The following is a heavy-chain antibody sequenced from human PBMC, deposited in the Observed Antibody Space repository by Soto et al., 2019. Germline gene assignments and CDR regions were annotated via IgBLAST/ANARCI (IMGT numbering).Heavy chain of an antibody. D-gene: IGHD1-26*01. Sequence: SVKVSCKASGGTFSSYAISWVRQAPGQGLEWMGGIIPIFGAANYAQKFQGRVTITADESTSTAYMELSSLRSEGTAVYYCARDRRPYYASAARDAFDIWGQGTMVTVSS. V-gene: IGHV1-69*13. CDR2: IIPIFGAA. J-gene: IGHJ3*02. CDR3: ARDRRPYYASAARDAFDI. CDR1: GGTFSSYA.